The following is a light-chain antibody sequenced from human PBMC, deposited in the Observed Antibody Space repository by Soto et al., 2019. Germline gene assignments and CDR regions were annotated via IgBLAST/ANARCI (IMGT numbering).Light chain of an antibody. CDR3: SSYAGSNNLV. Sequence: QSALTQPRSVSGSPGQSVTISCTGTISDVAGYNYVSWYQHHPGKAPKLLISDVTKRPSWVPDRFSGSKSGSTAFLTISELQAEDEADYYCSSYAGSNNLVFGGGTQLTVL. J-gene: IGLJ2*01. CDR1: ISDVAGYNY. V-gene: IGLV2-11*01. CDR2: DVT.